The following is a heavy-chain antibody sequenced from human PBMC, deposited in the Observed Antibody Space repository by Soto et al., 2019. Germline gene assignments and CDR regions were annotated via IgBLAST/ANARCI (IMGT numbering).Heavy chain of an antibody. V-gene: IGHV3-23*01. J-gene: IGHJ4*02. CDR3: AKSAYCSGASCYTLPDY. CDR2: ISGSGAGT. D-gene: IGHD2-2*02. CDR1: GFTFSNYA. Sequence: EVQVLESGGGLVQPGGSLRLSCAASGFTFSNYAMSWVRQAPGKGLEWLSAISGSGAGTYYADSVKGRFTISRDNSKNTLYLQMNRLRAEDTAVYYCAKSAYCSGASCYTLPDYWGQGNLVTVSS.